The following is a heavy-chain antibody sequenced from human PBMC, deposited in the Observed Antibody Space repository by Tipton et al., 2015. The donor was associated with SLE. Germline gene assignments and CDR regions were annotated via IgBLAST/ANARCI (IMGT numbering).Heavy chain of an antibody. V-gene: IGHV4-34*01. CDR2: LYHRGNT. CDR1: GGSFSGYF. D-gene: IGHD4-11*01. Sequence: TLSLTCAVYGGSFSGYFWSWIRQPPGKGLGWIGELYHRGNTNYNPSLMSRVTISLDTSKNQFSLKLSSVTAADTAVYYCASGSKYYSDYIGAFDIWGQGTMVTVSS. J-gene: IGHJ3*02. CDR3: ASGSKYYSDYIGAFDI.